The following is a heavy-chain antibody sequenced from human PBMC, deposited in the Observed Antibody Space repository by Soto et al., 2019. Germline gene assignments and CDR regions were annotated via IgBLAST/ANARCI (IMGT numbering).Heavy chain of an antibody. D-gene: IGHD6-19*01. CDR1: GFTFSSYW. V-gene: IGHV3-74*01. Sequence: LRRSCAASGFTFSSYWMHWVRQTPGKGLVWVSRIDIAGSTTTYADSVKGRFTISRDNAKNTLYLQMNSLRAEDTAVYYCARDQTVAGPTTFDYCGQGTLVTVYS. J-gene: IGHJ4*02. CDR3: ARDQTVAGPTTFDY. CDR2: IDIAGSTT.